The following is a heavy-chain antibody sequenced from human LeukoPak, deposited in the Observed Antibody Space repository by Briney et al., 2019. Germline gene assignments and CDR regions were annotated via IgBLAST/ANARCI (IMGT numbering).Heavy chain of an antibody. V-gene: IGHV1-46*01. J-gene: IGHJ5*02. Sequence: ASVKVSCKASGYTFTSYYMHWVRQAPGQGLEWMGIINPSGGSTSYAQKFQGRVTMTRDMSTSTAYMELTSLRSEDTAVYYCAREYQLLGTVYNYFDPWGQGTLVTVSS. CDR1: GYTFTSYY. D-gene: IGHD2-2*01. CDR3: AREYQLLGTVYNYFDP. CDR2: INPSGGST.